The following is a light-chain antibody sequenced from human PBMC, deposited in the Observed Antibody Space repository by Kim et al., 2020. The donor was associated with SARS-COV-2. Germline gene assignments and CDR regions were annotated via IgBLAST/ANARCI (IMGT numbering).Light chain of an antibody. Sequence: QSITNSCTGTSSDVGGYNYVSWYQQHPGKVPKLMIYDVSNRPSGVSNRFSGSKSGNTASLTISGLQAEDEADYYCSSYTSSSTLRVFGGGTKLTVL. CDR1: SSDVGGYNY. CDR2: DVS. V-gene: IGLV2-14*03. CDR3: SSYTSSSTLRV. J-gene: IGLJ3*02.